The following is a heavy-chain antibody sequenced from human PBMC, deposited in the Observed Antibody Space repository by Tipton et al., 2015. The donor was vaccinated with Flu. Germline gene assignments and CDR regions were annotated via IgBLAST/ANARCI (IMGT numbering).Heavy chain of an antibody. CDR1: GFTFNNYW. D-gene: IGHD6-19*01. CDR3: ARVIPEFVAGLSY. CDR2: VNGDGSTT. V-gene: IGHV3-74*01. Sequence: SLRLSCAASGFTFNNYWMHWVRQAPGKGLVWVSDVNGDGSTTFYADSVKGRFTISRDNAKNTLYLQMNSLRAEDTAIYYCARVIPEFVAGLSYWGQGTQVSVSS. J-gene: IGHJ4*02.